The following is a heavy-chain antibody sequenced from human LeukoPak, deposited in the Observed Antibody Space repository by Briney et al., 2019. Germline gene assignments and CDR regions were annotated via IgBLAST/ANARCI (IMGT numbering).Heavy chain of an antibody. V-gene: IGHV4-30-4*01. D-gene: IGHD2-21*02. CDR1: GGSISSGGYY. CDR3: ARTYCGGDCYFRY. J-gene: IGHJ4*02. Sequence: SQTLSLTCTVSGGSISSGGYYWSWIRQHPGKGLEWIGYIYYSGSTYYNPSLKSRVTMSVDTSKNQFSLKLSSVTAADTAMYYCARTYCGGDCYFRYWGQGTLVTVSS. CDR2: IYYSGST.